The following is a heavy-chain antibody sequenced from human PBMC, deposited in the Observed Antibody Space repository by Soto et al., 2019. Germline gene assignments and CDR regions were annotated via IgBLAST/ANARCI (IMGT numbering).Heavy chain of an antibody. V-gene: IGHV6-1*01. Sequence: SQTLSLTCAISGDSVSSNSAAWNWIRQSPSRGLEWLGRTYYRSKWYNDYAVSVKSRITINPDTSKNQFSLQLNSVTPEDTAVYDCATDVRCCRSGWYVEAYDYYGMDVWGQGTTVTVSS. CDR2: TYYRSKWYN. D-gene: IGHD6-19*01. CDR1: GDSVSSNSAA. J-gene: IGHJ6*02. CDR3: ATDVRCCRSGWYVEAYDYYGMDV.